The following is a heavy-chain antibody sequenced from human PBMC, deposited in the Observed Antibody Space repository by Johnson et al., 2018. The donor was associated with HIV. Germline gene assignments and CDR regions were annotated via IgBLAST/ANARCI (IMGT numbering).Heavy chain of an antibody. V-gene: IGHV3-30*02. CDR3: STPQGWSTLDAFDI. J-gene: IGHJ3*02. CDR2: IRYDGSNK. CDR1: GFTFSSYG. Sequence: QVQLVESGGGVVQPGRSLRLSCAASGFTFSSYGMHWVRQAPGKGLEWVAFIRYDGSNKYYADSVKGRFTISRDNSKNTLYLQMNSLRAEDTSVYYFSTPQGWSTLDAFDIWGQGTMVTVSS. D-gene: IGHD2-15*01.